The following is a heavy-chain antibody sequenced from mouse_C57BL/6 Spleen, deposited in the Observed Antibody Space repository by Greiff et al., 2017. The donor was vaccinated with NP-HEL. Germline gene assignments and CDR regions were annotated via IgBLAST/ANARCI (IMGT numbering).Heavy chain of an antibody. D-gene: IGHD1-1*01. CDR1: GYSFTDYN. J-gene: IGHJ3*01. CDR3: ARSRDYYGSSYRAWFAY. CDR2: INPNYGTT. V-gene: IGHV1-39*01. Sequence: VQLQQSGPELVKPGASVKISCKASGYSFTDYNMNWVKQSTGKSLEWIGVINPNYGTTSYNQKFKGKATLTVDQSSSTAYMQLNSLTSEDSAVYYCARSRDYYGSSYRAWFAYWGQGTLVTVSA.